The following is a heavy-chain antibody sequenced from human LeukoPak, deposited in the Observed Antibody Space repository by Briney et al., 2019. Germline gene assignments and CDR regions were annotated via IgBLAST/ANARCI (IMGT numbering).Heavy chain of an antibody. Sequence: GSLRLSCAASGFTIITNYMSWVRQAPGRGLEWVSVIYSDSSTYYADSVKGRFTISRDISTNTLYLQLNSLRTEDTAVYYCARLHSRSSHTSFDYWGQGTLVTVSS. CDR2: IYSDSST. CDR1: GFTIITNY. D-gene: IGHD6-6*01. V-gene: IGHV3-66*01. J-gene: IGHJ4*02. CDR3: ARLHSRSSHTSFDY.